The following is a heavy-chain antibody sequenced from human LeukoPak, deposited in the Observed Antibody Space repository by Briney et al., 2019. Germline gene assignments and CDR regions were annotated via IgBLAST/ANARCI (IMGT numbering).Heavy chain of an antibody. CDR3: ARGGSQFGELKFRRRNWFDP. Sequence: SETLSLTCTVSGGSISSSSYYWSWIRQPPGKGLEWIGEINHSGSTNYNPSLKSRVTISVDTSKNQFSLKLSSVTAADTAVYYCARGGSQFGELKFRRRNWFDPWGQGTLVTVSS. CDR1: GGSISSSSYY. V-gene: IGHV4-39*07. J-gene: IGHJ5*02. CDR2: INHSGST. D-gene: IGHD3-10*01.